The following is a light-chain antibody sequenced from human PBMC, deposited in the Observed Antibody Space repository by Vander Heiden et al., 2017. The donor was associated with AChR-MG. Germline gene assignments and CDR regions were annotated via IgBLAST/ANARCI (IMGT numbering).Light chain of an antibody. J-gene: IGLJ2*01. CDR3: QSADSTNTVVV. Sequence: SYELTQPPSVSVSPGQTARNTCSGDAVPHQHVYWYQQKPGGQAPVLIIYNDSERPSGIPERFSGSSSGTTVTLTISGVQAEDEADYYCQSADSTNTVVVFGGGTKLTVL. CDR2: NDS. CDR1: AVPHQH. V-gene: IGLV3-25*03.